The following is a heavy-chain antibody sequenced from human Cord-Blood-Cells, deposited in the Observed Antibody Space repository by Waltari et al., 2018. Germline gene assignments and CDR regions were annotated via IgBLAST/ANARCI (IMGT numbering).Heavy chain of an antibody. Sequence: QVQLVQSGAEVKKPGSSVKVSCKASGGTFSSYAIRWVRQAPGQGLEWMGGIIPIFGTANYAQKFQGRVTITADESTSTAYMELSSLRSEDTAVYYCAREPYCSSTSCDAFDIWGQGTMVTVSS. D-gene: IGHD2-2*01. CDR1: GGTFSSYA. CDR2: IIPIFGTA. CDR3: AREPYCSSTSCDAFDI. J-gene: IGHJ3*02. V-gene: IGHV1-69*01.